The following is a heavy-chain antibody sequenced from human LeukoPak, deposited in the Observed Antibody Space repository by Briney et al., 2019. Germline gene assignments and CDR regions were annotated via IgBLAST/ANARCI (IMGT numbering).Heavy chain of an antibody. CDR3: ARDYFSKGNAFDI. Sequence: SETLSLTCIVSGGSISGYYWAWIRQPAGKGLEWIGRIYASGSTNYNPSLKSRVTMSIHTSTNQFSLTLNSVTAPDTAVYYCARDYFSKGNAFDIWGQGTMVTISS. V-gene: IGHV4-4*07. J-gene: IGHJ3*02. D-gene: IGHD4-11*01. CDR1: GGSISGYY. CDR2: IYASGST.